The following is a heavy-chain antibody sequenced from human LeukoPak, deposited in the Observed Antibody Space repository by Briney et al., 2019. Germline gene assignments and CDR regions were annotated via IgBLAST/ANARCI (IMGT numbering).Heavy chain of an antibody. D-gene: IGHD6-6*01. CDR2: IKQDGSEK. J-gene: IGHJ4*02. CDR3: ARGLAEYNRYFDY. V-gene: IGHV3-7*01. Sequence: GGSLRLSCAASGFTFSGYWMSWVRQAPGKGLDWVASIKQDGSEKYYVDSVKGRFTISRDNAKNSLYLQMNSLRAEDTAVYYCARGLAEYNRYFDYWGQGTLVTVSS. CDR1: GFTFSGYW.